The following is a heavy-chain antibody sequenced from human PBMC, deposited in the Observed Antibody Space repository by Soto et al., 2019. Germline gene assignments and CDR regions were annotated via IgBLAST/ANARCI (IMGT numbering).Heavy chain of an antibody. CDR3: ARAPMVLTRSYFDS. J-gene: IGHJ4*02. V-gene: IGHV4-59*01. CDR2: ISSSGHT. D-gene: IGHD3-22*01. Sequence: QVHLRESGPGLVKPSETLSLSCTVSDGSISNFYWSWIRQPPGKGLEWIGYISSSGHTNYNPSLKSPVSISVDTSKNQFSLILTSLTATDTGVYYCARAPMVLTRSYFDSWGQGTPVTVSS. CDR1: DGSISNFY.